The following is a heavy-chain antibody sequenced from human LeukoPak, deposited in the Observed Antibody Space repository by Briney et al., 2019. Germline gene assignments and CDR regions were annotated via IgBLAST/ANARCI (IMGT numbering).Heavy chain of an antibody. CDR2: IYNSGNT. V-gene: IGHV4-4*08. D-gene: IGHD5-24*01. CDR3: AREDGYNDY. J-gene: IGHJ4*02. Sequence: SETLSLTCTVSGGSISSYYWSWIRQPPGKALEWIGYIYNSGNTNYNPSLKSRVTISVDTSKNQFSLKLSSVTAADTAVYYCAREDGYNDYWGQGTLVTVSS. CDR1: GGSISSYY.